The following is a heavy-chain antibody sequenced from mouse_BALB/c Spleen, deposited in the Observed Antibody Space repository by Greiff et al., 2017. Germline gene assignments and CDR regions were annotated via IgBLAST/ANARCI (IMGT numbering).Heavy chain of an antibody. Sequence: VQLQQSGAELAKPGASVKMSCKASGYTFTSYWMHWVKQRPGQGLEWIGYINPSTGYTEYNQKFKDKATLTADKSSSTAYMQLSSLTSEDSAVYYCARAQLGRKMFAYWGQGTLVTVSA. J-gene: IGHJ3*01. CDR2: INPSTGYT. CDR3: ARAQLGRKMFAY. D-gene: IGHD4-1*02. CDR1: GYTFTSYW. V-gene: IGHV1-7*01.